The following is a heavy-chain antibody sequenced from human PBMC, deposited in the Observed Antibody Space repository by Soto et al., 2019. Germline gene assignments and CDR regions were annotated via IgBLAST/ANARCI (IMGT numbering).Heavy chain of an antibody. CDR2: IYYSGST. V-gene: IGHV4-31*03. D-gene: IGHD3-22*01. CDR3: ARGHYYDSSGYFRPNWFDP. Sequence: SETLSLTCTVSGGSISSGGYYWSWIRQDPGKGLEWIGYIYYSGSTYYNPSLKSRVTISVDTSKNQFSLKLSSVTAADTAVYYCARGHYYDSSGYFRPNWFDPWGQGTLVTVSS. J-gene: IGHJ5*02. CDR1: GGSISSGGYY.